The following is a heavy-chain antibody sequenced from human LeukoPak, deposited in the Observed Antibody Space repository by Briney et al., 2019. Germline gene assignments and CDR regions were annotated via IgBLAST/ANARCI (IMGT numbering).Heavy chain of an antibody. CDR1: GFTFSSYW. D-gene: IGHD5-24*01. V-gene: IGHV3-74*01. Sequence: GGSLRLSCAASGFTFSSYWMHWVRQAPGKGLEWVSRINTDGSSTSYADSVKGRFTISRDNAKNTLYLQMNSLRAEDTAVYYCVCVTKRWLQLVEMQPFDYWGQGTLVTVSS. CDR3: VCVTKRWLQLVEMQPFDY. J-gene: IGHJ4*02. CDR2: INTDGSST.